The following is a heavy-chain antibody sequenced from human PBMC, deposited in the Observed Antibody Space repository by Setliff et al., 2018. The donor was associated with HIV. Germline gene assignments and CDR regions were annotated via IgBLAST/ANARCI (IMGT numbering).Heavy chain of an antibody. D-gene: IGHD2-15*01. Sequence: GGSLRLSCAASGFTFSSYGMHWVRQAPGKGLEWVAFIRYDGSNKYYADSVKGRFTISRDNAKSTVYLQMGSLSADDTAVYYCARGGFNHAFDIWGQGTMVTVSS. J-gene: IGHJ3*02. V-gene: IGHV3-30*02. CDR3: ARGGFNHAFDI. CDR2: IRYDGSNK. CDR1: GFTFSSYG.